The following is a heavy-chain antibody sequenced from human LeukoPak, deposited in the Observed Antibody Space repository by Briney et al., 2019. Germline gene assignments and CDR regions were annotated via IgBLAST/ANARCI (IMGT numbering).Heavy chain of an antibody. CDR2: INPNSGGT. J-gene: IGHJ6*02. CDR1: GYTFTGYY. CDR3: ARADGSGSFYGMDV. D-gene: IGHD3-10*01. Sequence: ASVKVSCKASGYTFTGYYMHWVRQAPGQGLEWMGWINPNSGGTNYAQKFQGWVTMIRDTSISTAYMELSRLRSDDTAVYYCARADGSGSFYGMDVWGQGTTVTVSS. V-gene: IGHV1-2*04.